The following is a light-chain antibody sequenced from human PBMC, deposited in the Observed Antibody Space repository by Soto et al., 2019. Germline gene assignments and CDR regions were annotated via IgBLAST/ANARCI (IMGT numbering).Light chain of an antibody. V-gene: IGLV2-14*01. CDR3: SSYTSSSTFVV. Sequence: QSALTQPASASRSPGQSITLSCTGTSSDFGGYNYVSWYQQHPGKAPKLMIYDVSNRPSGASNRFSGSKSGNTASLTISGLQAEDEADYYCSSYTSSSTFVVFGGGTKVTLL. CDR1: SSDFGGYNY. J-gene: IGLJ2*01. CDR2: DVS.